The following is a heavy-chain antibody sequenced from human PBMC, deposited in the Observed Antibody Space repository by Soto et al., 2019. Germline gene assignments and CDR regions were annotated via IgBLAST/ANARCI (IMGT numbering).Heavy chain of an antibody. V-gene: IGHV1-8*01. CDR2: MNPNTGNT. CDR3: VRRVASGHRSLFDP. J-gene: IGHJ5*02. Sequence: QVELVQSGAEVKKPGASVKVSCQASEDTFTHYDINWVRQATGQGLEWMGLMNPNTGNTDYAHKFQGRVTMTRDTSTRTVYMELSSLRSDDTAVYCCVRRVASGHRSLFDPWGQGTLVTVSS. D-gene: IGHD2-21*01. CDR1: EDTFTHYD.